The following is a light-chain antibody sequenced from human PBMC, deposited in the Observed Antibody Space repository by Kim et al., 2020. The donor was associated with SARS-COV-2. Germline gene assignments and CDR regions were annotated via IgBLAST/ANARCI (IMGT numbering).Light chain of an antibody. CDR1: QGISSY. Sequence: GYVGDRVTITCRASQGISSYLAWYQQKPGTAPKVLIYAASNLQTGVPSRFSGSGSGTEFTLTISSLQPEDFATYYCQQVNSYPRTFGGGTKVDIK. J-gene: IGKJ4*01. V-gene: IGKV1-9*01. CDR3: QQVNSYPRT. CDR2: AAS.